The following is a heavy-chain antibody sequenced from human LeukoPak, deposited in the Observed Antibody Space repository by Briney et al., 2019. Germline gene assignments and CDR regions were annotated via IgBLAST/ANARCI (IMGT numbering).Heavy chain of an antibody. D-gene: IGHD2-2*02. Sequence: PSQTLSLTCTVSGGSISSGSYYWSWIRQPAGKGLEWIGRIYTSGSTNYNPSLKSRVTISVDTSKNQFSLKLSSVTVADTAVYYCARHGIVVVPAAIDYYYYYMDVRGKGTTVTVSS. CDR3: ARHGIVVVPAAIDYYYYYMDV. V-gene: IGHV4-61*02. J-gene: IGHJ6*03. CDR2: IYTSGST. CDR1: GGSISSGSYY.